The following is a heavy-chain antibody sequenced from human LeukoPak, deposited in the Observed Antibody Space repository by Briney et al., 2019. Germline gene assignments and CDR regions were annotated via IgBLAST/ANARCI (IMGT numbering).Heavy chain of an antibody. CDR1: GFTFDDYA. CDR2: ISWNSGSI. V-gene: IGHV3-9*01. D-gene: IGHD1-26*01. Sequence: PGRSLRLSCAASGFTFDDYAMHWVRQAPGKGLEWVSGISWNSGSIGYADSVKGRFTISRDNAKNSLYLQMNSLRAEDTALYYCAKGEVGSVDYWGQGTLVTVSS. CDR3: AKGEVGSVDY. J-gene: IGHJ4*02.